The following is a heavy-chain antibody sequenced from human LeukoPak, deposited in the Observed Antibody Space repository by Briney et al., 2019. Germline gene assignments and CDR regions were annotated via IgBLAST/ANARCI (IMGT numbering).Heavy chain of an antibody. Sequence: PSETLSLTCSVSGYSFSSSYYWGWIRQSPGKGLEWIGSISHSGSTYYNPSLRSRVTISVDTSKNQFSLRLTSVTAADTDVYYCARDGHYVAVWFDPWGQGTLVTVSS. CDR1: GYSFSSSYY. CDR2: ISHSGST. CDR3: ARDGHYVAVWFDP. D-gene: IGHD4-17*01. J-gene: IGHJ5*02. V-gene: IGHV4-38-2*02.